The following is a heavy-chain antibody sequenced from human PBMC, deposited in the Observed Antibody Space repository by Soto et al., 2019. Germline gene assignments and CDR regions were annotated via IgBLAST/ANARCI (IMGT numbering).Heavy chain of an antibody. V-gene: IGHV1-18*01. Sequence: QGQLVQSGPEAKKPGASVKVSCKASGYTFSRYGISWVRQAPGQGLEWMGWISGYNGDTKYAQKVQGRVTITIDTSTYTAYMELRSLTSDDTAIYYCAKNGQPPYYYYGMDVWGQGTTVTVSS. J-gene: IGHJ6*02. D-gene: IGHD2-8*01. CDR3: AKNGQPPYYYYGMDV. CDR2: ISGYNGDT. CDR1: GYTFSRYG.